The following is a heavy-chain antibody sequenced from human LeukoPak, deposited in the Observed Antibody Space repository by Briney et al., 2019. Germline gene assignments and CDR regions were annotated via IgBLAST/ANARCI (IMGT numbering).Heavy chain of an antibody. CDR1: GGTFSRYA. V-gene: IGHV1-69*01. J-gene: IGHJ5*02. Sequence: SVTVSCVASGGTFSRYAISWVRQAPGEGLEWMGGIIAIFGTANYAQKFQGRVTIPADESTSTAYMELSSLRSDDTAVYYCARVSCSGGSCYAGWFDPWGQGTLVTVSS. CDR3: ARVSCSGGSCYAGWFDP. CDR2: IIAIFGTA. D-gene: IGHD2-15*01.